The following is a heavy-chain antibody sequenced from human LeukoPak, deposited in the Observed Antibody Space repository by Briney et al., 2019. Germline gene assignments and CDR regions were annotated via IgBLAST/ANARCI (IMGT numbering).Heavy chain of an antibody. D-gene: IGHD3-22*01. Sequence: GASVKVSCKASGYTFTNYGISWVRQAPGQGLEWMGWISAYNGNTNYAQKLQGRVTMTTDTSTSTAYMELRGLRSDDTAVYYCARDYYDSSGYAEYFQHWGQGTLVTVSS. CDR2: ISAYNGNT. V-gene: IGHV1-18*01. J-gene: IGHJ1*01. CDR1: GYTFTNYG. CDR3: ARDYYDSSGYAEYFQH.